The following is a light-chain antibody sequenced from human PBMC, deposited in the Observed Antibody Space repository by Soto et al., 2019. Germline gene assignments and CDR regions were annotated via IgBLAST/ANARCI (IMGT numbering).Light chain of an antibody. V-gene: IGLV2-14*01. CDR1: SSDVGGYNY. Sequence: QSVLTQPDSVSGSPGQSINISFTGTSSDVGGYNYVSWYQQHPGKAPKLMIYDVSHRPSGVSNRFSGSKSGHTASLTISGLQAEDEADYYCSSYTSSSTLLNVFGTGTKLTVL. CDR2: DVS. CDR3: SSYTSSSTLLNV. J-gene: IGLJ1*01.